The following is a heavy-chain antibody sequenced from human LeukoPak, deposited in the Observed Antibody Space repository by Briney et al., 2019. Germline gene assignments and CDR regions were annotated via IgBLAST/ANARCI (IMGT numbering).Heavy chain of an antibody. Sequence: VGSLRLSCAASGFTFSSYWMSWVRQAPGKGLEWVANIKQDGSEKYYVDSVKGRFTISRDNAKNSLYLQTNSLRAEDTAVYYCARDPTMVRGVIKGYFDYWGQGTLVTVSS. CDR2: IKQDGSEK. V-gene: IGHV3-7*01. CDR1: GFTFSSYW. D-gene: IGHD3-10*01. CDR3: ARDPTMVRGVIKGYFDY. J-gene: IGHJ4*02.